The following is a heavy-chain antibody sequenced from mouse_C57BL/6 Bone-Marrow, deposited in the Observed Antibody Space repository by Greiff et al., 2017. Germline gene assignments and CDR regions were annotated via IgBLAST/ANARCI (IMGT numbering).Heavy chain of an antibody. CDR1: GYTFTSYW. CDR3: ARCVWLRRAYYAMDY. J-gene: IGHJ4*01. Sequence: QVQLQQPGAELVKPGASVKLSCKASGYTFTSYWMHWVKQRPGQGLEWIGMIHPNSGSTNYNEKFKSKATLTVDKSSSTAYMQLSSLTSEDSAVYYCARCVWLRRAYYAMDYWGQGTSVTVSS. D-gene: IGHD2-2*01. V-gene: IGHV1-64*01. CDR2: IHPNSGST.